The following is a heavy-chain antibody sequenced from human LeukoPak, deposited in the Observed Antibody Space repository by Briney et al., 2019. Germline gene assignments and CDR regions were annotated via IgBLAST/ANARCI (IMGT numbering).Heavy chain of an antibody. CDR1: GGSISSYY. Sequence: PSETLSLTCTVSGGSISSYYWSWIRQPPGKGLEWIGYIYYSGSTNYNPSLKSRVTISVDTSKNQFSLKLSSVTAADTAVYYCARDKRGSSGWYRFAFDIWGQGTMVTVSS. CDR3: ARDKRGSSGWYRFAFDI. D-gene: IGHD6-19*01. CDR2: IYYSGST. J-gene: IGHJ3*02. V-gene: IGHV4-59*12.